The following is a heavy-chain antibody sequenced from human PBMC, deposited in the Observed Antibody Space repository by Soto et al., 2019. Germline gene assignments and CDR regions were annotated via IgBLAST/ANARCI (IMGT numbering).Heavy chain of an antibody. CDR3: AKDIEHSYGAGARLDP. V-gene: IGHV3-9*01. CDR1: GFTFDDFA. Sequence: EVQLVESGGGLVQPGRSLRLSCAASGFTFDDFAMHWVRQAPGKGLEWVSGISWNSGSIGYADSVKGRFTISRDNAKHSLFLQMNSLRSEDTALYYCAKDIEHSYGAGARLDPWGQGTLVTVSS. D-gene: IGHD3-10*01. J-gene: IGHJ5*02. CDR2: ISWNSGSI.